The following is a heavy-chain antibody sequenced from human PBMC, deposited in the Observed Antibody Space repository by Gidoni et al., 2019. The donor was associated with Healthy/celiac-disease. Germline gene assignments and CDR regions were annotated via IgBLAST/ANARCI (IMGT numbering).Heavy chain of an antibody. CDR2: LILMFGIA. J-gene: IGHJ4*02. CDR3: AREGERAAVAGCFDY. CDR1: GGTFSNYA. D-gene: IGHD6-19*01. V-gene: IGHV1-69*04. Sequence: QVQLVPSGAEVKKPGSSVKGSGKASGGTFSNYAISWVRQARGQGLEWMGRLILMFGIAQTAQKFQGSVTITADKSTSTAYMELNSLRSDDTAVYYCAREGERAAVAGCFDYWGQGTLVTVSS.